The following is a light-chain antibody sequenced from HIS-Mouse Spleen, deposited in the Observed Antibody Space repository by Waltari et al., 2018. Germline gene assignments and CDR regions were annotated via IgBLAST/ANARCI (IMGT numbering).Light chain of an antibody. V-gene: IGLV2-11*01. Sequence: QSPLTQPPSGSGSPGQPGTIPCLGPSIDVVGYTYSSWYHQHPGKAPKLMIYDVSKRPSGVPDRFSGSKSGNTASLTISGLQAEDEADYYCCSYAGSYTLFGGGTKLTVL. J-gene: IGLJ2*01. CDR1: SIDVVGYTY. CDR3: CSYAGSYTL. CDR2: DVS.